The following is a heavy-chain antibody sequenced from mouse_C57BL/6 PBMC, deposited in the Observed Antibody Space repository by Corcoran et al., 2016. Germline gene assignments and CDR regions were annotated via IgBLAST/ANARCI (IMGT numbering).Heavy chain of an antibody. V-gene: IGHV9-3*01. CDR2: INTYSGVP. D-gene: IGHD3-3*01. J-gene: IGHJ2*01. CDR3: ARGTAKHFDY. Sequence: QIQLVQSGPELKKPGETVKISCKASGYTFTTYGMSWVKQAPGKGLKWMGWINTYSGVPTYADDFKGRFAFSLETSASTAYLQINNLKNEDTATYFCARGTAKHFDYWGQGTTLTVSS. CDR1: GYTFTTYG.